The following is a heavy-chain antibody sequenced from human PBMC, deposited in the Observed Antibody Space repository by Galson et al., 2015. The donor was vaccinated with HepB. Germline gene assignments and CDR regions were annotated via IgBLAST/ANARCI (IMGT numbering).Heavy chain of an antibody. CDR3: ARGGGQQLAFDY. CDR2: INAGNGNT. CDR1: GYTFTSYA. V-gene: IGHV1-3*01. Sequence: SVKVSCKASGYTFTSYALHWVRQAPGQRLEWMGWINAGNGNTKYSQKFQGRVTITRDTSASTAYMELSSLRSEDTAVYYCARGGGQQLAFDYWGQGTLVTVSS. D-gene: IGHD6-13*01. J-gene: IGHJ4*02.